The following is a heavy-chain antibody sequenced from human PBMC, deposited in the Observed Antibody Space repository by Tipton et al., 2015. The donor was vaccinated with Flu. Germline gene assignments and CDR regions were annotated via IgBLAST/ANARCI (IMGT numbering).Heavy chain of an antibody. CDR2: IHHSGTT. V-gene: IGHV4-38-2*01. J-gene: IGHJ4*02. Sequence: TLSLTCAVSGFSISSGYYWGWIRQPPGKGLEWIGGIHHSGTTYYNPSLKSRVTMSVDTSKNQFSLKLSSMTAADTAVYYCAKVYCDSTNCYAGRLQFDYWGQGTLVTVSS. CDR1: GFSISSGYY. D-gene: IGHD2-2*01. CDR3: AKVYCDSTNCYAGRLQFDY.